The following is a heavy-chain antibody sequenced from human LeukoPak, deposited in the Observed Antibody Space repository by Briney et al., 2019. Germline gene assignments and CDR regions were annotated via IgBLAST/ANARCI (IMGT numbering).Heavy chain of an antibody. CDR1: GFTFSTYS. D-gene: IGHD3-10*01. CDR2: ISSSSSYI. Sequence: PGGSLRLSCAASGFTFSTYSMNWVRQAPGKGLEWVSSISSSSSYIYYADSVKGRFTISRDNAKNSLYLQMNSLRAEDTAVYYRARDHHLVRGLFDYWGQGTLVTVSS. V-gene: IGHV3-21*01. J-gene: IGHJ4*02. CDR3: ARDHHLVRGLFDY.